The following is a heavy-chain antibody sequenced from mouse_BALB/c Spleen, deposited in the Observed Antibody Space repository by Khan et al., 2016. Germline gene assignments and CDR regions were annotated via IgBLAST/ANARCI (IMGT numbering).Heavy chain of an antibody. D-gene: IGHD1-2*01. CDR1: GYSITSDYA. Sequence: EVQLQESGPGLVKPSQSLSLTCTVTGYSITSDYAWNWIRQFPGNKLEWMGYISSTGSTRYNPSLKSRISFTRDTSKNQFFLQLNSVTTEDTVTYYCARSPTATRYFDVWGAGTTVTVSS. V-gene: IGHV3-2*02. CDR3: ARSPTATRYFDV. J-gene: IGHJ1*01. CDR2: ISSTGST.